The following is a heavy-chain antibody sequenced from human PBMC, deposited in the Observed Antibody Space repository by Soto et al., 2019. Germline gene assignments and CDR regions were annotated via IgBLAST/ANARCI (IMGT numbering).Heavy chain of an antibody. V-gene: IGHV3-21*01. CDR1: GFTFSSYS. CDR2: ISSSSSNI. J-gene: IGHJ6*02. CDR3: ARDGSNPLEWLPQWYCGMDF. Sequence: EVQLLESGGGLVKPGGSLRLSCAASGFTFSSYSMNWVRQAPGKGLEWVSSISSSSSNIYYADSVKGRFTISRDNAKNSRYVQMNCLRAEDTGVYYCARDGSNPLEWLPQWYCGMDFWGQGTMVTVSS. D-gene: IGHD3-3*01.